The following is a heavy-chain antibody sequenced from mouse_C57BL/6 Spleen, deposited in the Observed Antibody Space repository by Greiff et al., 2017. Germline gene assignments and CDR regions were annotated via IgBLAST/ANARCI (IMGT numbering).Heavy chain of an antibody. CDR3: ARGITTVVAPYAMDY. Sequence: VQLQQSGPELVKPGASVKISCKASGYAFSSSWMNWVKQRPGQGLEWIGRIYPGDGDTNYNGKFKGKATLTADKSSSTAYMQLSSLTSEDSAVYFCARGITTVVAPYAMDYWGQGTSVTVSS. CDR2: IYPGDGDT. CDR1: GYAFSSSW. D-gene: IGHD1-1*01. V-gene: IGHV1-82*01. J-gene: IGHJ4*01.